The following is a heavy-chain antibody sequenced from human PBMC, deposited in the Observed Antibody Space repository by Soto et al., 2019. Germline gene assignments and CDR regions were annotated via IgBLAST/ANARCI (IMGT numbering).Heavy chain of an antibody. CDR3: LNAMRRGGRGAFDI. D-gene: IGHD3-10*01. CDR1: GFTFSSYG. V-gene: IGHV3-30*18. J-gene: IGHJ3*02. CDR2: ISYDGSNK. Sequence: QVQLVESGGGVVQPGRSLRLSCAASGFTFSSYGMHWVRQAPGKGLEWVALISYDGSNKYYADSVKGRFTIFRDNSKKTLYLQMNSLRTEDTAVYYCLNAMRRGGRGAFDIWGQWTMVCVSS.